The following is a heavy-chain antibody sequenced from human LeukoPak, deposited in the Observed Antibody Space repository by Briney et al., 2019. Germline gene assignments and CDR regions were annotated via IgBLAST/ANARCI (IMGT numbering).Heavy chain of an antibody. CDR3: AKGVDTATLHGAFDI. Sequence: PGGSLRLSCAASGFTFSNFGINWVRQAPGKGLEWVSSISSSSSYISYADSVKSRFTISRDNAKNSLDLQMNSLRAEDTAVYYCAKGVDTATLHGAFDIWGQGTKVTVSS. J-gene: IGHJ3*02. CDR2: ISSSSSYI. V-gene: IGHV3-21*01. D-gene: IGHD5-18*01. CDR1: GFTFSNFG.